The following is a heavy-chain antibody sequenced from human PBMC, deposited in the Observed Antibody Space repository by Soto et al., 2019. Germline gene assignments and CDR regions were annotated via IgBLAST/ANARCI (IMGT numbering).Heavy chain of an antibody. D-gene: IGHD3-10*01. CDR1: GGIFSTYA. J-gene: IGHJ4*02. V-gene: IGHV1-69*01. CDR3: ARDRDDYGSGNYYNRIDF. Sequence: QVQLVQSGAEVKKPGSSVKVSCKASGGIFSTYAISWLRQAPGQGLEWMGGILPLFGTPNYAQRFQGRVTITAAESTSTAYMELSRLRSEDTAVYYCARDRDDYGSGNYYNRIDFWGQGTLVTVSS. CDR2: ILPLFGTP.